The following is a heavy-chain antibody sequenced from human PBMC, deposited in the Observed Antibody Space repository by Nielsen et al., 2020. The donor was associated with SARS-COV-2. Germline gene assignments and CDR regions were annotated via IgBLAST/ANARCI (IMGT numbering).Heavy chain of an antibody. CDR3: AKDTSGSYGYYGMDV. Sequence: GGSLRLSCAASGFTFSSYGMHWVRQAPGKGLEWVAVISYDGSNKYYADSVKGRFTISRDNSKNTLYLQMNSLRAEDTAVYYCAKDTSGSYGYYGMDVWGQGTTVTVSS. CDR1: GFTFSSYG. V-gene: IGHV3-30*18. CDR2: ISYDGSNK. D-gene: IGHD5-18*01. J-gene: IGHJ6*02.